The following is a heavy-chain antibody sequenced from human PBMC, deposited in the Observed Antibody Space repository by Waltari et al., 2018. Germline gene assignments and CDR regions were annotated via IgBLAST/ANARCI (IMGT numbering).Heavy chain of an antibody. CDR3: AHRGGDLAYDY. V-gene: IGHV2-5*02. D-gene: IGHD3-10*01. J-gene: IGHJ4*02. CDR1: GFSLSASGVG. Sequence: QITLKESGPTLVKPTQTLTLTCTFSGFSLSASGVGVGWIRQPPGKALGWLALIYWDDDKRYSPSLKSTLTIPKDTSKNQVVLTMTNMDPVDTGTYYCAHRGGDLAYDYWGQGTLVTVSS. CDR2: IYWDDDK.